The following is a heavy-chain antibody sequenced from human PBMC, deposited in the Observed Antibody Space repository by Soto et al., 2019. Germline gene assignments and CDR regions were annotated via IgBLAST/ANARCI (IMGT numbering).Heavy chain of an antibody. CDR2: IIPIFGTA. CDR3: ARAPIESPVDY. D-gene: IGHD3-16*02. V-gene: IGHV1-69*01. J-gene: IGHJ4*02. CDR1: EGTFSGYP. Sequence: QVKRLRSGAEVRRPGSSVKVSCKASEGTFSGYPLSWVGQAPGQGLEWMGGIIPIFGTANYAQKFQGRVTITADESTSTAYMELSSLRSEDTAVYYCARAPIESPVDYWGQGTLVTVSS.